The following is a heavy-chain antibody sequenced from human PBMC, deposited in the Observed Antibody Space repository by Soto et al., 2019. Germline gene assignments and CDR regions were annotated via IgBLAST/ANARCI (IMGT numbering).Heavy chain of an antibody. CDR2: ISSGSLSI. Sequence: EVQLEESGGGLVQPGGSLRLSCAASGFTFSRYTMNWVRQTPGKGLEWVSYISSGSLSIYYADSVKGRFTVSRNNAKNSLFPQMNSLRDEDTAVYYCARGGSSSDNGMDVWGQGTTVTVSS. V-gene: IGHV3-48*02. CDR1: GFTFSRYT. J-gene: IGHJ6*02. CDR3: ARGGSSSDNGMDV. D-gene: IGHD3-16*01.